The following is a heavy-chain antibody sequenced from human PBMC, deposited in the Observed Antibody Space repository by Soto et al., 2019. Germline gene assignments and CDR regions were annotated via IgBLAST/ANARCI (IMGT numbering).Heavy chain of an antibody. CDR3: TKGPNWNYYYYGVDV. D-gene: IGHD1-20*01. CDR2: VHSSGST. V-gene: IGHV4-4*07. CDR1: GDSINSYY. J-gene: IGHJ6*02. Sequence: SETLSLTCSVSGDSINSYYWIWIRQPAGKGLEWIGRVHSSGSTNYNPSLQSRVTMSVDTSKNQFSLKLSSVIAADTAVYYCTKGPNWNYYYYGVDVWGQGTTVTVSS.